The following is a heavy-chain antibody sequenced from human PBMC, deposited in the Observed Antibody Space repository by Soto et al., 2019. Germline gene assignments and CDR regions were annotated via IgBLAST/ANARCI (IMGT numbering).Heavy chain of an antibody. CDR3: ARERDNDYGHPEWFAP. D-gene: IGHD4-17*01. CDR2: IIPIFGTA. Sequence: QVQLVQSGAEVKKPGSSVKVSCKASGGTFSSYAISWVRQAPGQGLEWMGGIIPIFGTANYAQKFQGRVTITEDESTSTDYMELSSLRSEDTAVYYCARERDNDYGHPEWFAPWGQGPLITVSS. CDR1: GGTFSSYA. V-gene: IGHV1-69*01. J-gene: IGHJ5*02.